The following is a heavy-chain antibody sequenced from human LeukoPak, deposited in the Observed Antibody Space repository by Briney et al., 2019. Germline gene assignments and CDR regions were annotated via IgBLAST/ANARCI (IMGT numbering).Heavy chain of an antibody. CDR1: GGSISSYY. Sequence: KSSETLSLTCIVSGGSISSYYWSWIRQPPGKGLEWIGYIYYSGSTQYNPSLKSRVTISVDTSKKQFSLKLNSVTAADTAVYYCARSIPVVGFVSYYDYYGMDVWGQGTTVTVAS. CDR3: ARSIPVVGFVSYYDYYGMDV. CDR2: IYYSGST. V-gene: IGHV4-59*08. J-gene: IGHJ6*02. D-gene: IGHD6-19*01.